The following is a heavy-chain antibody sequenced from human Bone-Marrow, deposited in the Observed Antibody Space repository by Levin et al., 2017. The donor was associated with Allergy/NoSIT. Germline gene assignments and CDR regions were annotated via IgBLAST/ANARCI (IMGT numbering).Heavy chain of an antibody. CDR3: ARDRTYGILSNYGMDV. V-gene: IGHV3-21*01. J-gene: IGHJ6*02. CDR1: GFNFSIFG. Sequence: GESLKISCAASGFNFSIFGVNWVRQAPGKGLVWVSSISSGSNYIYYADSVKGRFTISRDNSKKLPYLQMNSLRADDTAIYYCARDRTYGILSNYGMDVWGQGTTVTVSS. CDR2: ISSGSNYI. D-gene: IGHD3-9*01.